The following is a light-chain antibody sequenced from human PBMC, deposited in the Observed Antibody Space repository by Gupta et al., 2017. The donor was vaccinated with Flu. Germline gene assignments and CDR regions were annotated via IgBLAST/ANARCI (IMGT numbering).Light chain of an antibody. Sequence: GDRVTITCRASQSISYYLNWYQQKPGKAPKRLIYAASSLQSGVPSRFSGSGSVTDVTLTISSLQPEDFATYYCQQSYSTSWTFGQGTKVEIK. CDR1: QSISYY. CDR3: QQSYSTSWT. J-gene: IGKJ1*01. V-gene: IGKV1-39*01. CDR2: AAS.